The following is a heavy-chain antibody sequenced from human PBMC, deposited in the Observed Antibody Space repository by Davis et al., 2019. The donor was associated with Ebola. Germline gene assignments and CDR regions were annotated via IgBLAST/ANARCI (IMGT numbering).Heavy chain of an antibody. CDR1: GGSISSSNW. CDR2: INHSGST. CDR3: ARAQTVTSPGMDV. D-gene: IGHD4-17*01. J-gene: IGHJ6*02. Sequence: MPSETLSLTCAVSGGSISSSNWWSWVRQPPGKGLEWIGEINHSGSTNYNPSLKSRVTISVDTSKNQFSLKLSSVTAADTAVYYCARAQTVTSPGMDVWGQGTTVTVSS. V-gene: IGHV4-4*02.